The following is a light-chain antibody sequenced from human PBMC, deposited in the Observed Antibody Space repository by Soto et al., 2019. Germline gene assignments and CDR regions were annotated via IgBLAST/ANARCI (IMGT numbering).Light chain of an antibody. V-gene: IGKV3-20*01. CDR3: QEYESHTSFT. CDR1: QNIYSKY. CDR2: DVS. J-gene: IGKJ3*01. Sequence: EIVLTQSPDTLSLSPGERATLSCRASQNIYSKYLAWYQHKPGQAPRLLIYDVSSRVTGIPDRFSGSGSGTDFTLTISRLESEDFAVYYCQEYESHTSFTFGPGTKVDIK.